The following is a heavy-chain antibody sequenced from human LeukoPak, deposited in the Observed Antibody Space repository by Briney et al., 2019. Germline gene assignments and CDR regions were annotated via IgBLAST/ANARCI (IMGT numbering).Heavy chain of an antibody. CDR2: ISGSGGST. D-gene: IGHD3-9*01. V-gene: IGHV3-23*01. J-gene: IGHJ4*02. CDR1: GFTFSSYA. Sequence: PGGSLRLSCAASGFTFSSYAMSWVRQAPGKGLEWVSAISGSGGSTYYADSVKGRFTISRDNSKNTLYLQMNSLRAEDTAVYYCAKFGATYYDILTGYRDYWGQGTLVTVSS. CDR3: AKFGATYYDILTGYRDY.